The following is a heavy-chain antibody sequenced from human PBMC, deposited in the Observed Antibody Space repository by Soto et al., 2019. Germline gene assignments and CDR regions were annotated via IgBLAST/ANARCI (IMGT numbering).Heavy chain of an antibody. CDR1: GGTFSTYS. CDR2: SLPIFGTA. CDR3: ARGGRYHKSSYYYGMDV. D-gene: IGHD1-20*01. Sequence: QVQLVQSGAEVKKPGSSVKVSCKASGGTFSTYSISWVRQAPGQGLEWMGGSLPIFGTAHYAQNFQGRVTITADESTSTAYMELSSLRSDDTAVYYCARGGRYHKSSYYYGMDVWGQGTTVTVSS. V-gene: IGHV1-69*01. J-gene: IGHJ6*02.